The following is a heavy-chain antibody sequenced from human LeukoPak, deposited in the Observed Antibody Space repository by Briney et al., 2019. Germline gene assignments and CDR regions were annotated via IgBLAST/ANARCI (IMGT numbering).Heavy chain of an antibody. J-gene: IGHJ4*02. CDR2: ITTYNGNT. V-gene: IGHV1-18*01. CDR1: GYTFTSYP. Sequence: AAVKVSCKASGYTFTSYPISWVRQAPGQGLEWMGWITTYNGNTHYAQKLQGRVTMTTETSTSTAYMDLRGLRSDDTAVYYCARGYDYGDYVGDFDYWGQGTLVTVSS. D-gene: IGHD4-17*01. CDR3: ARGYDYGDYVGDFDY.